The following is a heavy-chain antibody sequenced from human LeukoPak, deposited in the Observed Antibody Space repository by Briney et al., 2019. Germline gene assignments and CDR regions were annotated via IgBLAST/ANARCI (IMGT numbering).Heavy chain of an antibody. J-gene: IGHJ6*03. CDR3: ARLSYSSSRYYYYYYMDV. CDR1: GGSFSGYY. V-gene: IGHV4-34*01. Sequence: KPSETLSLTCAVYGGSFSGYYWSWIRQPPGKGLEWIGEINHSGSTNYNPSLKSRVTISVDTSKNQFSLKLSSVTAADTAVYYCARLSYSSSRYYYYYYMDVWGKGTTVTVSS. D-gene: IGHD6-6*01. CDR2: INHSGST.